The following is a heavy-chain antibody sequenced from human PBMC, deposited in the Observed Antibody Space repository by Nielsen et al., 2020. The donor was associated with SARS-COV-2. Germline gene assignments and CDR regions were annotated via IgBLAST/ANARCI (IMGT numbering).Heavy chain of an antibody. Sequence: SETLSLTCTVSGGSISSSSYYWGWIRQPPGKGLEWIGYIYYSGSTNYNPSLKSRVTISVDTSKNQFSLKLSSVTAADTAVYYCARVRRYFDWSAKLPATEFDYWGQGTLVTVSS. CDR3: ARVRRYFDWSAKLPATEFDY. CDR2: IYYSGST. J-gene: IGHJ4*02. D-gene: IGHD3-9*01. CDR1: GGSISSSSYY. V-gene: IGHV4-61*05.